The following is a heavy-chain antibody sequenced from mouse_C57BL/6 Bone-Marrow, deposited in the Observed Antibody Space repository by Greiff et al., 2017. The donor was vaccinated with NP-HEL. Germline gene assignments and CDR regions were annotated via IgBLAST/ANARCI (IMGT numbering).Heavy chain of an antibody. Sequence: EVKLQESGGGLVQPGGSLSLSCAASGFTFTDYYMSWVRQPPGKALEWLGFIRNKANGYTTEYSASVKGRFTISRDNSQSILYLQMNALRAEDSATYYCARSPLIYDDYDVSSYYAMDYWGQGTSVTVSS. D-gene: IGHD2-4*01. CDR1: GFTFTDYY. CDR2: IRNKANGYTT. J-gene: IGHJ4*01. CDR3: ARSPLIYDDYDVSSYYAMDY. V-gene: IGHV7-3*01.